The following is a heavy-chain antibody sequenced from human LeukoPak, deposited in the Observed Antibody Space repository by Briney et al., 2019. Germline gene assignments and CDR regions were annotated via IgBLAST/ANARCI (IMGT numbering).Heavy chain of an antibody. V-gene: IGHV3-74*03. CDR2: INRDGSST. Sequence: GRSLRLSSAASGFTFSSYWMRWVRHAAGRGRVRVTRINRDGSSTTYADSVKGRFTISKDNAKNTLYLQMNSLRAEDTAVYYCARDIYYFDTWGQGTLVTVSS. CDR1: GFTFSSYW. CDR3: ARDIYYFDT. J-gene: IGHJ4*02.